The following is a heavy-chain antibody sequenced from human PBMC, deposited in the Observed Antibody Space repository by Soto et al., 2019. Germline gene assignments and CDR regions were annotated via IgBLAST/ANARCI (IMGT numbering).Heavy chain of an antibody. J-gene: IGHJ5*02. CDR1: GGSFSGYY. D-gene: IGHD3-10*01. Sequence: QVQLQQWGAGLLKPSETLSLTCAVYGGSFSGYYWSWIRQPPGKGLEWIGEIYHTGSTNYNPSLKSRVTISLATSKNHFSRKLTSVPAADTAVYYCAKGGGSLWSWGQGTLVTVSS. CDR2: IYHTGST. V-gene: IGHV4-34*01. CDR3: AKGGGSLWS.